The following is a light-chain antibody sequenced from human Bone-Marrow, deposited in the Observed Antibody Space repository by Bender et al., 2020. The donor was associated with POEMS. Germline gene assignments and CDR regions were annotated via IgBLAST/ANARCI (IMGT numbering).Light chain of an antibody. CDR3: SSYAGTSSWV. CDR2: DVS. Sequence: QSALTQPASVSQSPGQSITISCTGTTSDIGGYNYVSWYQHHPGKAPQLIIYDVSHRPSGVSSRFSGSKSGNTASLTISGLQAEDEADYYCSSYAGTSSWVFGGGTKLTVL. J-gene: IGLJ3*02. V-gene: IGLV2-14*03. CDR1: TSDIGGYNY.